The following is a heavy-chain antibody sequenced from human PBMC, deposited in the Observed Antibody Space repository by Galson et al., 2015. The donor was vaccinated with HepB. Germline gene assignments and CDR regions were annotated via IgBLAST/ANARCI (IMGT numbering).Heavy chain of an antibody. J-gene: IGHJ4*02. D-gene: IGHD4-23*01. CDR1: GFTFSSYA. Sequence: SLRLSCAASGFTFSSYAMSWVRQAPGKGLEWLSVISGSGHNTYYADSVKGRFTISRDNSKNTLYMEMNSLRAEDTAAYYCAAHRVTVEPFDHWGQGTPVTVSS. CDR2: ISGSGHNT. CDR3: AAHRVTVEPFDH. V-gene: IGHV3-23*01.